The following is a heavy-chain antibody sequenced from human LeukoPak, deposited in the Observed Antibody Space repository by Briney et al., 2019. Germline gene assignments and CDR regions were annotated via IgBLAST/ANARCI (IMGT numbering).Heavy chain of an antibody. J-gene: IGHJ3*02. Sequence: VASVKVSCKASGYTFTSYGISWVRQAPGQGLEWMGWISAYNGNTNYAQKLQGRVTMTTDTSTSTAYMELRSLRSDDTAVYYCARFISSSSWYVRNDAFDIWGQGTMVTVSS. CDR1: GYTFTSYG. D-gene: IGHD6-13*01. CDR2: ISAYNGNT. CDR3: ARFISSSSWYVRNDAFDI. V-gene: IGHV1-18*01.